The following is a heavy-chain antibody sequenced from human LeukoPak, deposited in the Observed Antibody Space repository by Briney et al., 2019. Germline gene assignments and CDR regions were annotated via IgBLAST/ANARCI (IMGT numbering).Heavy chain of an antibody. CDR2: IYTSGST. CDR3: ARAYYYDSSGYSNWFDP. J-gene: IGHJ5*02. D-gene: IGHD3-22*01. Sequence: SETLSLTCTVSGGSISSYYWSWIRQPAGKGLEWIGRIYTSGSTNYNPSLKSRVTMSVDTSKNQFSLKLSSVTAADTAVYYCARAYYYDSSGYSNWFDPWGQGTLVTASS. CDR1: GGSISSYY. V-gene: IGHV4-4*07.